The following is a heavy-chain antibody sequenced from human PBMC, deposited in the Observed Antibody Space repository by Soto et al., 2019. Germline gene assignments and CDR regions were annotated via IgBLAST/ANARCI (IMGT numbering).Heavy chain of an antibody. CDR2: IYYSGST. Sequence: LSLTCTVSGGSISSGGYYWSWIRQHPGKGLEWIGYIYYSGSTYYNPSLKSRVTISVDTSKNQFSLKLSSVTAADTAVYYCARGSSGYYEPARDFDYWGQGTLVTVSS. J-gene: IGHJ4*02. CDR3: ARGSSGYYEPARDFDY. CDR1: GGSISSGGYY. D-gene: IGHD3-22*01. V-gene: IGHV4-31*03.